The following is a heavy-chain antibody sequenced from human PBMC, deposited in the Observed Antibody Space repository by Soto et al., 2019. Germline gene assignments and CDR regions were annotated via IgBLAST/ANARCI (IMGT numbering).Heavy chain of an antibody. Sequence: ASVKVSCKASGFTFTSSSVQWLRQARGQRLEWIGWIGVGSGNRHYAKKFQERVTITRDVATNTVYIELRSLRSEDTGVYYRAALGVNFDHWGQGTLVTVSS. CDR2: IGVGSGNR. D-gene: IGHD2-8*01. V-gene: IGHV1-58*01. CDR3: AALGVNFDH. J-gene: IGHJ4*02. CDR1: GFTFTSSS.